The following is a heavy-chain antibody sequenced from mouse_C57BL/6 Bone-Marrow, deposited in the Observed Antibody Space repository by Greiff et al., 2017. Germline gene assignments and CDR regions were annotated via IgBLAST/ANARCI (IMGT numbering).Heavy chain of an antibody. D-gene: IGHD1-1*01. CDR1: GYTFTDYY. Sequence: EVQLQQSGPVLVKPGASVKMSCKASGYTFTDYYMNWVKQSQGKSLEWIGVINPYNGGTSYNQKFKGKATLTVDKSSSTDYMELNSLTSEDSAVYYCARGGDYYGSSPWFAYWGQGTLVTVSA. CDR3: ARGGDYYGSSPWFAY. CDR2: INPYNGGT. J-gene: IGHJ3*01. V-gene: IGHV1-19*01.